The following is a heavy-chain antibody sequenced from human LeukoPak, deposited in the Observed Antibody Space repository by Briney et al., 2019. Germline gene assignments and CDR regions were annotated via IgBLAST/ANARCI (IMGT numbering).Heavy chain of an antibody. CDR2: MYTTGNT. CDR3: AKHDTLFGAAHFYMDV. CDR1: GGSITTYY. J-gene: IGHJ6*03. V-gene: IGHV4-59*08. Sequence: SETLSLTCTVSGGSITTYYWSWIRQPPGKGLEWIGYMYTTGNTNYNPSLASRVTLSLDTSKNQFSLTLSSVTAADTAVYCCAKHDTLFGAAHFYMDVWGKGTTVTVSS. D-gene: IGHD3-3*01.